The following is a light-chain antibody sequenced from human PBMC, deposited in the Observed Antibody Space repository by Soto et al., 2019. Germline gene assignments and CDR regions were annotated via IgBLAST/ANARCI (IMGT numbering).Light chain of an antibody. Sequence: IQMTQSPSSLSASVGDRVTITCRASQSISTYLNWYQQKPGKAPKVLIYAASSLQSGVPSRFSGSGSGTDFTLTISSLQPEDFATYYCQQSYSTLRTFGQGTKVDIK. J-gene: IGKJ1*01. V-gene: IGKV1-39*01. CDR3: QQSYSTLRT. CDR2: AAS. CDR1: QSISTY.